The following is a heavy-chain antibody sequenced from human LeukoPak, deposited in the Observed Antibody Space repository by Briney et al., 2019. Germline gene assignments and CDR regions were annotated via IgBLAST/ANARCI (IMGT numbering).Heavy chain of an antibody. V-gene: IGHV4-4*07. CDR2: IYTSGST. D-gene: IGHD2-2*01. J-gene: IGHJ5*02. CDR1: GGSISSYY. Sequence: SETLSLTCTASGGSISSYYWSWIRQPAGKGLEWIGRIYTSGSTNYNPSLKSRVTMSVDTSKNQFSLKLSSVTAADTAVYYCARDRCSSTSCNYNWFDPWGQGTLVTVSS. CDR3: ARDRCSSTSCNYNWFDP.